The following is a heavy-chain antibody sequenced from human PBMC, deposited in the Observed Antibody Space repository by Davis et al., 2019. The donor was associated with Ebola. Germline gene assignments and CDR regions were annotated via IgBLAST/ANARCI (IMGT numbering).Heavy chain of an antibody. CDR3: ARDLWFRADAFDI. J-gene: IGHJ3*02. CDR2: INPSGGST. Sequence: ASVKVSCKASGYTFTSYYMHWVRQAPGQGLEWMGIINPSGGSTSYAQKFQGRVTMTRDTSTSTVYMELSSLRSEDMAVYYCARDLWFRADAFDIWGQGTMVTVSS. CDR1: GYTFTSYY. D-gene: IGHD3-10*01. V-gene: IGHV1-46*01.